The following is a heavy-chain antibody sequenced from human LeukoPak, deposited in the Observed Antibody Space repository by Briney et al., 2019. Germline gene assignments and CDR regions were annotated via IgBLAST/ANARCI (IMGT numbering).Heavy chain of an antibody. CDR3: ARVGGITMVRGVPFYYYYMDV. CDR2: IIPIFGTA. Sequence: SVKVSCKASGGTFSNYAISWVRQAPGQGLEWMGGIIPIFGTANYAQKFQGRVTITADESTSTAYMELSSLGSEDTAVYYCARVGGITMVRGVPFYYYYMDVWGKGTTVTISS. V-gene: IGHV1-69*01. CDR1: GGTFSNYA. J-gene: IGHJ6*03. D-gene: IGHD3-10*01.